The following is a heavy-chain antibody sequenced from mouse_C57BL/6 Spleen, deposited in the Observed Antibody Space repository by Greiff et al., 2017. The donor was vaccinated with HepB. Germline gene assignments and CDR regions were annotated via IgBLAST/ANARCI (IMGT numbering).Heavy chain of an antibody. CDR3: ARVTTVVEWYFDV. D-gene: IGHD1-1*01. J-gene: IGHJ1*03. CDR1: GFNIKNTY. Sequence: EVKLMESVAELVRPGASVKLSCTASGFNIKNTYMHWVKQKPEQGLEWIGRIDPANGNTKYAPKFQGKATITADTSSNTAYLQLSSLSSEDTAIYYCARVTTVVEWYFDVWGTGTTVTVSS. V-gene: IGHV14-3*01. CDR2: IDPANGNT.